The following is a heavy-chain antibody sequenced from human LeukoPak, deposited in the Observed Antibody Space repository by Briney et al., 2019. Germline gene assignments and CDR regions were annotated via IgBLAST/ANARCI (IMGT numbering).Heavy chain of an antibody. Sequence: ASVKVSCKASGYTFSSYYMHWVRQAPGQGLEWMGIINPSGGSTSYAQKFQGRVTMTRDTSTSTVHMELSSLRSEDTAVYYCARADSSPYYFDYWGQGTLVTVSS. CDR2: INPSGGST. V-gene: IGHV1-46*01. CDR1: GYTFSSYY. J-gene: IGHJ4*02. D-gene: IGHD2-2*01. CDR3: ARADSSPYYFDY.